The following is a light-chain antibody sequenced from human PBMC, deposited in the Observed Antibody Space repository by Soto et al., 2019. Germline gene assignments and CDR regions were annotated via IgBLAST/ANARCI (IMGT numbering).Light chain of an antibody. CDR1: QSISSW. J-gene: IGKJ1*01. Sequence: DIQMTQSPSTLSASVGDRVTITCRASQSISSWMAWYQQKPGKAPKLLIYEACSLESGVPSWFSGSGSRTEFTLTISILQPDDFATYYCQQYNSNRRTFGQGTKVDIK. V-gene: IGKV1-5*01. CDR2: EAC. CDR3: QQYNSNRRT.